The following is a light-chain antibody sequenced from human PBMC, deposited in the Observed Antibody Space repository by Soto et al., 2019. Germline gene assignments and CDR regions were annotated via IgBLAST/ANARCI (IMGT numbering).Light chain of an antibody. J-gene: IGKJ1*01. Sequence: EIVLTQSPGTLSLSPGERATLSCRASQSVTSGFLAWYQQKPGQAPRLLIYGTSTRATGIPDRFSGSGSGTDFTLTINRLEPEDVAVYYCQQYGTSRPPWTFGQGTNVDIK. V-gene: IGKV3-20*01. CDR3: QQYGTSRPPWT. CDR1: QSVTSGF. CDR2: GTS.